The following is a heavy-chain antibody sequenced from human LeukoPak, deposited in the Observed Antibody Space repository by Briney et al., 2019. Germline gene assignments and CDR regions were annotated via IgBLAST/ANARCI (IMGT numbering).Heavy chain of an antibody. CDR3: ARLVPNDPSGYYFVPVGHLDF. D-gene: IGHD3-22*01. Sequence: PSETLSLTCSVSGDSINSRRYFWTWIRQPPGKEFEWLGSIYFSGSTYYNPPLKSRVTMSIDTSKNQFSLKLSSVTAADTALYYCARLVPNDPSGYYFVPVGHLDFWGQGSLVTVSS. V-gene: IGHV4-39*01. J-gene: IGHJ4*02. CDR2: IYFSGST. CDR1: GDSINSRRYF.